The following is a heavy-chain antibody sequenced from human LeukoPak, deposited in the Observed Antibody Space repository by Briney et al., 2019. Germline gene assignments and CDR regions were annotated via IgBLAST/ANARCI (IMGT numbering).Heavy chain of an antibody. Sequence: GASVKVSCKASGYTFTRYVINWVRQAAGQELEGMGWMNQTSGNKAYAQKFQGRDTMTRNTSISTAYMELSSLRSEDTAVYYCARGRGRGGLRYVVVVVAAGMYYFDYWGQGTLVTVSS. V-gene: IGHV1-8*01. D-gene: IGHD2-15*01. CDR1: GYTFTRYV. CDR2: MNQTSGNK. CDR3: ARGRGRGGLRYVVVVVAAGMYYFDY. J-gene: IGHJ4*02.